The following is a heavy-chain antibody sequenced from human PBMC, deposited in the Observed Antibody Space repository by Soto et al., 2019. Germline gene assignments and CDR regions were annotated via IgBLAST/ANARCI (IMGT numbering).Heavy chain of an antibody. V-gene: IGHV4-59*01. Sequence: PSETLSLTCTVSGGSISSYYWSWIRQPPGKGLEWIGYIYYSGSTNYNPSLKSRVTISVDTSKNQFSLKLSSVTAADTAVYYCARGVYYDFWSGYQNSYYFDYWGQGTLATVSS. D-gene: IGHD3-3*01. CDR3: ARGVYYDFWSGYQNSYYFDY. CDR2: IYYSGST. J-gene: IGHJ4*02. CDR1: GGSISSYY.